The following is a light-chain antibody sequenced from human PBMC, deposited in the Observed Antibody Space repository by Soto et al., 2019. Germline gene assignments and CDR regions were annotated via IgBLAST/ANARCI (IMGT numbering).Light chain of an antibody. Sequence: DIVMTQSQDSLAVSLGERATINCKSSQSVLYSSNNKNYLAWYQQKPGQPPKLLIYWASTRKSGVPDRFSGSGSGTDFTLTISSLQAEDVAVYYCQQYYSTPPYTFGQGTKLEIK. V-gene: IGKV4-1*01. CDR3: QQYYSTPPYT. CDR2: WAS. J-gene: IGKJ2*01. CDR1: QSVLYSSNNKNY.